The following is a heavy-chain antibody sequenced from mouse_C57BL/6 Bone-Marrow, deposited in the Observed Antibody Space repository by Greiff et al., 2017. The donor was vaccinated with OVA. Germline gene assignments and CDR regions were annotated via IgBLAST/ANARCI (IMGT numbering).Heavy chain of an antibody. J-gene: IGHJ4*01. CDR1: GFSFNTYA. V-gene: IGHV10-1*01. D-gene: IGHD2-4*01. CDR3: VKLYYDYDGYYAMDY. Sequence: EVKLEESGGGLVQPKGSLKLSCAASGFSFNTYAMNWVRQAPGKGLEWVARIRSKSNNYATYYADSVKDRFTISRDDSESMLYLQMNNLKTEDTAMYYCVKLYYDYDGYYAMDYWGQGTSVTVSS. CDR2: IRSKSNNYAT.